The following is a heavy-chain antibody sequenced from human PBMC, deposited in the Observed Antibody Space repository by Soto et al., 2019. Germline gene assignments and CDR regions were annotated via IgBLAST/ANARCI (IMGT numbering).Heavy chain of an antibody. CDR2: IWYDGSNK. J-gene: IGHJ6*03. Sequence: GGSLRLSCAASGFTFSSYGMHWVRQAPGKGLEWVAVIWYDGSNKYYADSVKGRFTISRDNSKNTLYLQMNSLRAEDTAVYYCARDPTRTTIFGVVVSKEPRRNYYYMDVWGKGTTVTVSS. V-gene: IGHV3-33*01. CDR1: GFTFSSYG. CDR3: ARDPTRTTIFGVVVSKEPRRNYYYMDV. D-gene: IGHD3-3*01.